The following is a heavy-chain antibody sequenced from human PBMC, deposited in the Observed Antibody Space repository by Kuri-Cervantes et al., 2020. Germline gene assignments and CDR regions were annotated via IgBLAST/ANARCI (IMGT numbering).Heavy chain of an antibody. CDR3: ARGGVVVIAFEGWFDP. J-gene: IGHJ5*02. V-gene: IGHV3-30-3*01. CDR2: ISYDGSNK. D-gene: IGHD2-21*01. Sequence: GESLKISCAASGFTFSSYAMHWVRQAPGKGLEWVAVISYDGSNKYYADSVKGRFTISRDNSKNTLYLQMSSLRSEDTAVYYCARGGVVVIAFEGWFDPWGQGTLVTVSS. CDR1: GFTFSSYA.